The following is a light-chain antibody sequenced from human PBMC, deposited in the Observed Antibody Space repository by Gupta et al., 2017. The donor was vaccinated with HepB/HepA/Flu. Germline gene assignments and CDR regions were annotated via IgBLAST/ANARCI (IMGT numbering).Light chain of an antibody. CDR2: DVS. V-gene: IGLV2-14*01. Sequence: QSALTQPASVSGSPGQSITIFCTGTSSDVGRYNYVSWYQQHPGKAPKLIIYDVSHRPSGVSNRFSGSKSGNTASLTISGLQPEDEAEYSCSSYTTSSSVVFGGGTELTVL. J-gene: IGLJ2*01. CDR3: SSYTTSSSVV. CDR1: SSDVGRYNY.